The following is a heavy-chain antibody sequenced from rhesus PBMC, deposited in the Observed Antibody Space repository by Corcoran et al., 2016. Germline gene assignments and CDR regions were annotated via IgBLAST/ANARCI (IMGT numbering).Heavy chain of an antibody. Sequence: EVQLVESGGGLAKPGGSLRLSCAASGFTFSDYYMAWDRQAPGKGLEWVFRISNGGGVSSTWYSNPVKGEFTISRENAKTRMYVQMNSVRAEDTAVCCWARVPTYEDDYGYDLAVDVWGRGVLVTVSS. CDR2: ISNGGGVSST. CDR3: ARVPTYEDDYGYDLAVDV. V-gene: IGHV3-178*01. J-gene: IGHJ5-2*02. D-gene: IGHD3-9*01. CDR1: GFTFSDYY.